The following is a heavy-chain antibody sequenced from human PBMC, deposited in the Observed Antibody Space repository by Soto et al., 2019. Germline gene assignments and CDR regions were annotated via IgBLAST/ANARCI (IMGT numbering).Heavy chain of an antibody. D-gene: IGHD3-10*01. V-gene: IGHV4-30-4*01. CDR2: ISYSRSS. CDR1: VGSISSGDYY. Sequence: KTSETLSLTCTVSVGSISSGDYYWSWIRQPPGKGLEWIGYISYSRSSDYSPSLQSRVILSVDTSKNQFSLKLNSVTAADTAVYYCARDRRFYYGSGSYWYYGMDVWGQGTTVTVSS. J-gene: IGHJ6*02. CDR3: ARDRRFYYGSGSYWYYGMDV.